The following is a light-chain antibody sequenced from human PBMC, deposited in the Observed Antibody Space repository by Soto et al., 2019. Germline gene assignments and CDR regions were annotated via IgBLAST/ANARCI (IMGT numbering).Light chain of an antibody. V-gene: IGKV1-39*01. J-gene: IGKJ1*01. Sequence: DIQMTQSPSSLSASVGDRVTITCRASQSISSDLCLYQQKPGNAPKPLMYASILQGAVPSRFSGSASGTHFTITITSLQPEDFATYYCQQGHGTFGQGTKVEVK. CDR2: AS. CDR1: QSISSD. CDR3: QQGHGT.